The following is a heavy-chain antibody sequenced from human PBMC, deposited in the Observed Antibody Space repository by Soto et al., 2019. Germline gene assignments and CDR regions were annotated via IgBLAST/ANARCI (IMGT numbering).Heavy chain of an antibody. CDR1: GYTFTNYG. CDR3: ASGPDSVLVPTPRNPFDS. J-gene: IGHJ4*02. CDR2: INTYNGNT. V-gene: IGHV1-18*01. D-gene: IGHD3-22*01. Sequence: RASVKVSCKASGYTFTNYGISWVRQAPGQGLEWMGWINTYNGNTNHAQKLQGRVTMTTDTSTSTAYMELKSLKSDNTAVYYCASGPDSVLVPTPRNPFDSWGQGTLVTVSS.